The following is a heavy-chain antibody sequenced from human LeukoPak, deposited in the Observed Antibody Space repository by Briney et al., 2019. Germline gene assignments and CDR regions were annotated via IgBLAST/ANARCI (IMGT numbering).Heavy chain of an antibody. CDR2: INHSGST. V-gene: IGHV4-34*01. CDR1: GGSFSAYY. CDR3: ARGSVRFDY. Sequence: PSETLSLTCAVKGGSFSAYYWSWIRQPPGKGLEWIGEINHSGSTNYSPSLQSRVTISVDTSKNQFSLKLRSVTAADTAVYYCARGSVRFDYWGQGTLVTVSS. J-gene: IGHJ4*02.